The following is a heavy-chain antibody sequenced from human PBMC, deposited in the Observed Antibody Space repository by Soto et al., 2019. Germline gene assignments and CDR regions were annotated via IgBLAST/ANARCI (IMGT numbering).Heavy chain of an antibody. J-gene: IGHJ6*02. D-gene: IGHD3-10*01. Sequence: SETLSLTCTVSGGSVSSGDYFWSWLRQSPGKRLEWIAYIYYSGSTNYSPSLKSRATISVDTSKSQVSLTLTSMTAADAALYYCARSPNYYYYGFDVWGQGTAVTVSS. CDR1: GGSVSSGDYF. CDR3: ARSPNYYYYGFDV. V-gene: IGHV4-61*08. CDR2: IYYSGST.